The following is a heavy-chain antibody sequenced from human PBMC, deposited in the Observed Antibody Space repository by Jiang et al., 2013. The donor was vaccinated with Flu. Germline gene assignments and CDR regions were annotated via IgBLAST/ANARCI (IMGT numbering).Heavy chain of an antibody. CDR2: IKSKTDGGTT. J-gene: IGHJ4*02. Sequence: FTFSNAWMSWVRQAPGKGLEWVGRIKSKTDGGTTDYAAPVKGRFTISRDDSKNTLYLQMNSLKTEDTAVYYCTTESLLWFGELLYYFDYWGQGTLVTVSS. CDR3: TTESLLWFGELLYYFDY. V-gene: IGHV3-15*01. CDR1: FTFSNAW. D-gene: IGHD3-10*01.